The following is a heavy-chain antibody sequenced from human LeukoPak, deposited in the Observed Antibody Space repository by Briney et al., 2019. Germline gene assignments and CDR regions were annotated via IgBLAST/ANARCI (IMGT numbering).Heavy chain of an antibody. V-gene: IGHV4-34*01. Sequence: ASETLSLTCAVYGGSFSGYYWSWIRQPPGKGLEWIGEINHSGSTNYNPSLKSRVTISVDTSKNQFSLKLSSVTAADTAVYYCARLGRATLWFGVFKYYFDYWGQGTLVTVSS. D-gene: IGHD3-10*01. CDR1: GGSFSGYY. J-gene: IGHJ4*02. CDR2: INHSGST. CDR3: ARLGRATLWFGVFKYYFDY.